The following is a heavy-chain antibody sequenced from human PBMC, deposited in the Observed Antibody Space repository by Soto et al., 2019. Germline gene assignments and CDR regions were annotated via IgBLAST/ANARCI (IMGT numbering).Heavy chain of an antibody. CDR2: ISTGSHYR. CDR3: ARSFSNSSLPYFDY. J-gene: IGHJ4*02. V-gene: IGHV3-21*01. CDR1: GFTFSSYN. Sequence: GGSLRLSCAASGFTFSSYNMNWVRQAPGKGLEWVSSISTGSHYRYYADSVRGRFTISRDNAKDSLYLQMNSLRAEDTAVYYCARSFSNSSLPYFDYWGQGTLVTVSS. D-gene: IGHD6-6*01.